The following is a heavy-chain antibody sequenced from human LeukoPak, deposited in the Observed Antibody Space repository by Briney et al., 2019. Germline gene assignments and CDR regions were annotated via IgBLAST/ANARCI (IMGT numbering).Heavy chain of an antibody. CDR1: GGSISSSSYY. CDR3: ARPVGSPYCSSTSCYNWFDP. J-gene: IGHJ5*02. D-gene: IGHD2-2*01. CDR2: IYYSGRT. V-gene: IGHV4-39*01. Sequence: PSETLSLTCTVSGGSISSSSYYWGWIRQPPGKGLEWIGSIYYSGRTYYNPSLKSRVTISVDTSKNQFSLKLSSVTAADTAVYYCARPVGSPYCSSTSCYNWFDPWGQGTLVTVSS.